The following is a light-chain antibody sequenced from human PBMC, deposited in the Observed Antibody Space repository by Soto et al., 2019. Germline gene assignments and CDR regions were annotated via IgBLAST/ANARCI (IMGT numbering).Light chain of an antibody. CDR2: EVS. V-gene: IGLV2-14*01. CDR1: SSDVGGYNY. J-gene: IGLJ1*01. CDR3: SSYTSSRAYV. Sequence: QSALTQPASVSGSPGQSITISCTGTSSDVGGYNYDSWYQQHPGKAPKLMIHEVSNRPSGVSDRFSGSKSGNTASLTISGLQAEDEADYYCSSYTSSRAYVFGTGTQLTVL.